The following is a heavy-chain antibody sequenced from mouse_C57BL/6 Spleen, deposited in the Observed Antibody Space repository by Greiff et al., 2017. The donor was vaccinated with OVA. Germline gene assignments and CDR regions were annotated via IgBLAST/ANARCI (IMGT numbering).Heavy chain of an antibody. CDR3: ARSVTTVARFAY. CDR2: IDPSDSET. D-gene: IGHD1-1*01. V-gene: IGHV1-52*01. J-gene: IGHJ3*01. CDR1: GYTFTSYW. Sequence: QVQLQQPGAELVRPGSSVKLSCKASGYTFTSYWMHWVKQRPIQGLEWIGNIDPSDSETHYNQKFKDKATLTVDKSSSTAYMQHSSLTSEDSAVYYCARSVTTVARFAYWGQGTLVTVSA.